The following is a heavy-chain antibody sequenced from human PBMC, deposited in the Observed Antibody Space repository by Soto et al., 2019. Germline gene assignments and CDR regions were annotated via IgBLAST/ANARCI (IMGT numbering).Heavy chain of an antibody. CDR2: INQDGSER. CDR1: GFTFSTCW. Sequence: GGSLRLSCAASGFTFSTCWMMWVRQAPGKGLEWVSNINQDGSERYYVDSVKGQFTISRDNSKNSLYLQMNSLRAEDTAVYYCARDSRESWYYYYGMDVWGQGTTVTVSS. D-gene: IGHD3-10*01. V-gene: IGHV3-7*03. CDR3: ARDSRESWYYYYGMDV. J-gene: IGHJ6*02.